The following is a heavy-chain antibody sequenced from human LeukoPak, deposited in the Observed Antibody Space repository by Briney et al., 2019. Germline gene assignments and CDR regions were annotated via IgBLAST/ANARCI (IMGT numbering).Heavy chain of an antibody. CDR3: AREGYSSGWYGSLGY. D-gene: IGHD6-19*01. V-gene: IGHV4-59*01. CDR1: GGSISSYY. Sequence: SETLSLTCTVSGGSISSYYRSWIRQPPGKGLEWIGYIYYSGSTNYNPSLKSRVTISVDTSKNQFSLKLSSVTAADTAVYYCAREGYSSGWYGSLGYWGQGTLVTVSS. J-gene: IGHJ4*02. CDR2: IYYSGST.